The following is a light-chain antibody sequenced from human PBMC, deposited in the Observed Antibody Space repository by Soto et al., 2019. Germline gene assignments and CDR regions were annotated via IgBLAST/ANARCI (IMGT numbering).Light chain of an antibody. Sequence: QSVVTQPASVSGSPGPSITISCTGTSSDVGSYDLVSWYQQPPGKAPKLMIYEDTKRPSGISTRFSGSKSGNAASLTISGLQAEDEADYYCCSYAGSGTFVFGTGTKVTVL. J-gene: IGLJ1*01. CDR1: SSDVGSYDL. CDR2: EDT. CDR3: CSYAGSGTFV. V-gene: IGLV2-23*01.